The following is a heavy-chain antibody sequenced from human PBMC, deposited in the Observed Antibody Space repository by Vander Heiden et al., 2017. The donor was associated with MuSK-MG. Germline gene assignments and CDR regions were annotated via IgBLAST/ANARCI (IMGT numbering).Heavy chain of an antibody. D-gene: IGHD6-13*01. J-gene: IGHJ4*02. Sequence: EVQLLESGGGLVQPGESLRLSCAASGFGFSSYGMSWVRQAPGKGLDYVSTITGDGETTDYAGSVKGRFTISRDNSKKMLYLQMNSLRVEDTALYYCAKTSSSWPFDFWGQGTLVTVSS. V-gene: IGHV3-23*01. CDR2: ITGDGETT. CDR1: GFGFSSYG. CDR3: AKTSSSWPFDF.